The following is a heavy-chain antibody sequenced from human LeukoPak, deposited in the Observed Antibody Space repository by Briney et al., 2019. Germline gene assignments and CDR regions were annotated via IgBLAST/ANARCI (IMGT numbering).Heavy chain of an antibody. D-gene: IGHD3-10*01. J-gene: IGHJ3*02. V-gene: IGHV3-21*01. CDR3: ARDPYYYGSGSKAFDI. Sequence: GGSLRLSCAASGFTFSSYSMNWVRQAPGKGLEWVSSISSSSSYIYYADSVKGRFTISRDNAKNSLYLQMNSLRAEDTAVYYCARDPYYYGSGSKAFDIWGQGTMVTVSS. CDR1: GFTFSSYS. CDR2: ISSSSSYI.